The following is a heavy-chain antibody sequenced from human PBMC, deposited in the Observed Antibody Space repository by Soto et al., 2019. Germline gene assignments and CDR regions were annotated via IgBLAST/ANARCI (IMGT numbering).Heavy chain of an antibody. CDR2: ISTYNGNT. V-gene: IGHV1-18*04. Sequence: ASVKVSCKASGYPFTTYGITWVRQAPGQGLEWMGWISTYNGNTNYAQSLQGRVTMTRETSSTTAYMELRSLRSDDTAVYYCARVMTTFGVVSKGPDHWGQGTLVTVSS. CDR3: ARVMTTFGVVSKGPDH. CDR1: GYPFTTYG. J-gene: IGHJ4*02. D-gene: IGHD3-3*01.